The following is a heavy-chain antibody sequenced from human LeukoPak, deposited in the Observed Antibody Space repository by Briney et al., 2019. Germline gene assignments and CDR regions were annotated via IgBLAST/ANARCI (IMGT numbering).Heavy chain of an antibody. CDR3: ARRRVASRWLQKGQGYYFDY. CDR2: IYPGDSDT. V-gene: IGHV5-51*01. J-gene: IGHJ4*02. CDR1: GYSFTSYW. D-gene: IGHD5-24*01. Sequence: GESLKISCKGSGYSFTSYWIGWVRQMPGKGLEWMGIIYPGDSDTRYSPSFQGKVTISADKSISTAYLQWSSLKASDTAMYYCARRRVASRWLQKGQGYYFDYWGQRTLVTLSS.